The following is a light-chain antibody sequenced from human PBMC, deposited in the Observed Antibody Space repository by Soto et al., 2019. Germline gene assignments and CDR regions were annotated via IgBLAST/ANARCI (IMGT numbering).Light chain of an antibody. J-gene: IGKJ5*01. CDR3: QQYGTSEII. Sequence: VMTQSPLSLPVTLGQPASISCRASQSVSSNLAWYQQKPGQAPRLLIYDTSSRATGVPDRYSASGSGTDFTLTISRLEPEDFAVFFCQQYGTSEIIFGQGTRLEIK. CDR2: DTS. V-gene: IGKV3-20*01. CDR1: QSVSSN.